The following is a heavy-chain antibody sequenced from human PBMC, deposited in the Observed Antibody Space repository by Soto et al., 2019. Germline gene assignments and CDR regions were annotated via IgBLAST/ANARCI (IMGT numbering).Heavy chain of an antibody. J-gene: IGHJ4*02. CDR2: IYSDDST. CDR3: ARAWAEYPFVY. V-gene: IGHV3-66*01. D-gene: IGHD2-2*01. CDR1: GFTVSRNY. Sequence: EVQLVESGGGLVQPGGSLRLSCAASGFTVSRNYMSWVRQAPGKGLEWVSVIYSDDSTYYADSVKGRCTISRDNAKNTLYLQMNSLRVEDTAVYYCARAWAEYPFVYWGQGTLVTVSS.